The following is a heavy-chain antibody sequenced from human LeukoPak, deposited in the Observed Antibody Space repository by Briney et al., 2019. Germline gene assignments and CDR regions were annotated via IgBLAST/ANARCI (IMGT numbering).Heavy chain of an antibody. CDR2: IYYSGST. J-gene: IGHJ4*02. V-gene: IGHV4-59*01. D-gene: IGHD6-13*01. CDR3: ARAPPSSSWSELDY. Sequence: PSETPSLTCTVSGGSISSYYWSWIRQPPGKGLEWIGYIYYSGSTNYNPSPKSRVTISVDTSKNQFSLKLSSVTAADTAVYYCARAPPSSSWSELDYWGQGTLVTVSS. CDR1: GGSISSYY.